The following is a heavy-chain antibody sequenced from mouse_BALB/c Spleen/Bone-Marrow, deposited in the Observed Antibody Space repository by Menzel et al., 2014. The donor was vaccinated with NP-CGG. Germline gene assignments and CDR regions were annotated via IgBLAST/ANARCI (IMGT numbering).Heavy chain of an antibody. CDR3: AREKYGNYYAMGY. V-gene: IGHV2-6-7*01. J-gene: IGHJ4*01. D-gene: IGHD2-10*02. Sequence: QVHVKQSGPGLVAPSQSLSITCTVSGFSLTDYGINWVRQPPGKGLEWLGMIWGDGTTDYNSALRPRLSINKDNSRSQVFLKMNSLQTDDTARYYCAREKYGNYYAMGYWGQGTSVTVSS. CDR1: GFSLTDYG. CDR2: IWGDGTT.